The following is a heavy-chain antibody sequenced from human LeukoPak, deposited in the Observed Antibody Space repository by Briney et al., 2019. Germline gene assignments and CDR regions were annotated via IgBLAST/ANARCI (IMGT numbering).Heavy chain of an antibody. CDR1: GFTFSSYA. V-gene: IGHV3-23*01. CDR3: AKDAFWQQLVFQYYFDY. D-gene: IGHD6-13*01. CDR2: ISCSGGST. J-gene: IGHJ4*02. Sequence: GGSLRLSCAASGFTFSSYAMSWVRQAPGKGLEWVSAISCSGGSTYYADSVKGRFTISRDNSKNTLYLQMNSLRAEDTAVYYCAKDAFWQQLVFQYYFDYWGQGTLVTVSS.